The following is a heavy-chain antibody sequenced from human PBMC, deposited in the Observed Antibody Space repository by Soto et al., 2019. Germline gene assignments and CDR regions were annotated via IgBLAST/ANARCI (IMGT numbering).Heavy chain of an antibody. Sequence: SETLSLTCAVSSGSISSSNWWSWVRQPPGKGLEWIGEIYHSGSTNYNPSLKSRVTISVDKSKNQFSLKLSSVTAADTAVYYCATGAGYSNGPYYFDYWGQGTLVTVSS. J-gene: IGHJ4*02. CDR2: IYHSGST. CDR3: ATGAGYSNGPYYFDY. V-gene: IGHV4-4*02. CDR1: SGSISSSNW. D-gene: IGHD6-19*01.